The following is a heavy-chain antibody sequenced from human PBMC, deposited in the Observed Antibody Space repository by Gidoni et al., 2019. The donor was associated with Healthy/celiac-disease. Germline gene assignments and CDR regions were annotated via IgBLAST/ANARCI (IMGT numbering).Heavy chain of an antibody. D-gene: IGHD2-21*01. CDR1: GFTFSSYA. J-gene: IGHJ4*02. CDR3: AKDGINGGDPRYYFDY. Sequence: EVQLLESGGGLLQPGGSLRLSCAASGFTFSSYAMGWVRQAPGKGLGLVSAISGSGGSTYYADSVKGRFTISRDNSKNTLYLQMNSLRAEDTAVYYCAKDGINGGDPRYYFDYWGQGTLVTVSS. CDR2: ISGSGGST. V-gene: IGHV3-23*01.